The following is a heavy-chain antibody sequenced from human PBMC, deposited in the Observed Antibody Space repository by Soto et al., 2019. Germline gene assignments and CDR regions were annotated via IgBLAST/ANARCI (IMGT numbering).Heavy chain of an antibody. Sequence: PGGSLRLSCAASGFTFSSYWMHWVRQAPGKGLVWVSRINSDGSSTSYADSVKGRFTISRDNAKNTLYLQMNSLRAEDTAVYYWALTAKYCISTSCYRGRAFDIWGQGTMVNVS. CDR3: ALTAKYCISTSCYRGRAFDI. CDR2: INSDGSST. V-gene: IGHV3-74*01. J-gene: IGHJ3*02. CDR1: GFTFSSYW. D-gene: IGHD2-2*01.